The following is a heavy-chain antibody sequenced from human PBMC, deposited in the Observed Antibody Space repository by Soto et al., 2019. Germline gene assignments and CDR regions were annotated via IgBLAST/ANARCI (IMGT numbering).Heavy chain of an antibody. CDR2: ISAYNGNT. D-gene: IGHD6-19*01. J-gene: IGHJ4*02. V-gene: IGHV1-18*01. Sequence: QVQLVQSGAEVKKPGASVKVSCKASGYTFTNFGVTWVRQAPGQGLEWMGWISAYNGNTNYAQKLQDRVTMTTDTSTSTAYMEPTSLTSDDTAVYFCGRGGAVPGNPPFDDWGQGTLVTVSS. CDR3: GRGGAVPGNPPFDD. CDR1: GYTFTNFG.